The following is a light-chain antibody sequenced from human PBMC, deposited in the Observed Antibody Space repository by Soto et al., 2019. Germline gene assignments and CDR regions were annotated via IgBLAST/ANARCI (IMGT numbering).Light chain of an antibody. CDR1: QSISSY. V-gene: IGKV1-39*01. J-gene: IGKJ2*01. CDR2: AAS. Sequence: DIQMTQSPSSLSASVGDRVTITCRASQSISSYLNWYQQKPGKAPKLLIYAASSLQSGVPPSFSGSASGTDLTLTITSPQPEDFATFYCQQNYNTPYTFGQGTKVDIK. CDR3: QQNYNTPYT.